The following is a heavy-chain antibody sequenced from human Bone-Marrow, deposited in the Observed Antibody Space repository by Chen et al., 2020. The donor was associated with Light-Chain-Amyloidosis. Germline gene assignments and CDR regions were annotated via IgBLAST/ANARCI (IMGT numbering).Heavy chain of an antibody. D-gene: IGHD5-12*01. CDR3: ARRRDGYNFDY. Sequence: EVQLEQSGPEVKKPGESLKISCKGSGYTFPNYWIGWVRQMPGKGLERMGVIYPDDSYASYSPSFEGQVTISADKSITTAYLQWRSLKASDTAMYYCARRRDGYNFDYWGQGTLVTVSS. V-gene: IGHV5-51*01. CDR2: IYPDDSYA. CDR1: GYTFPNYW. J-gene: IGHJ4*02.